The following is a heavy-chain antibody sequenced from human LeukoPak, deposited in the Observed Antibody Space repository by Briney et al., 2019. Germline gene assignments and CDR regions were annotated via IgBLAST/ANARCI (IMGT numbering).Heavy chain of an antibody. CDR1: GYTFTPYY. CDR2: INPNSGDT. CDR3: ARATGRSVFDV. Sequence: GASLKVSSTPSGYTFTPYYIHWVRQAPGQGLEWMGWINPNSGDTNYAQRFQGRVTMTSDTSFSTGDMYLNRLRSDDTAVYYCARATGRSVFDVWGQGTVVTVS. J-gene: IGHJ3*01. V-gene: IGHV1-2*02. D-gene: IGHD1-1*01.